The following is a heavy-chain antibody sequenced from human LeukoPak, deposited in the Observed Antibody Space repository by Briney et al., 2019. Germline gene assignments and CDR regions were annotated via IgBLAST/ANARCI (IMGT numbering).Heavy chain of an antibody. D-gene: IGHD4-17*01. J-gene: IGHJ4*02. CDR3: AKLDYGVSQRVFDY. V-gene: IGHV4-39*01. CDR2: IFYSGST. Sequence: SETLSLTCTVSGGSISSSSYYWGWIRQPPGKGLEWIGSIFYSGSTYYNPSLKSQVTLSVDTSKNQFSLKLSSVTAADTAVYYCAKLDYGVSQRVFDYWGQGTLVTVSS. CDR1: GGSISSSSYY.